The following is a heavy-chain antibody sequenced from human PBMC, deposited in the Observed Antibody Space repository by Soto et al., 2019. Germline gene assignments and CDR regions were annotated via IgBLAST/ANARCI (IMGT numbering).Heavy chain of an antibody. CDR1: GASISGFY. J-gene: IGHJ5*02. D-gene: IGHD1-1*01. CDR2: IYATGTT. V-gene: IGHV4-4*07. CDR3: VRDGTKTLRDWFDP. Sequence: SETLSLTCTVSGASISGFYWSWIRKSAGKGLEWIGRIYATGTTDYKPSLKSRVMMSVDTPKKQFSLKLRSVTAADTAVYYCVRDGTKTLRDWFDPWGQGISVTVSS.